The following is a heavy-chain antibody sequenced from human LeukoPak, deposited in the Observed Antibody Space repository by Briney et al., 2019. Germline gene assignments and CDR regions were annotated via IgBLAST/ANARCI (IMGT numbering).Heavy chain of an antibody. J-gene: IGHJ4*02. Sequence: GGSLRLSCAASGFTFSDCYMSWFRQAPGKGLEWLSYIGGSGADTNYADSVKGRFTTSRDNAKSSLYLQMNSLRAEDTAVYYCARDLNDSSGHWGQGTLVTVSS. CDR3: ARDLNDSSGH. D-gene: IGHD3-22*01. V-gene: IGHV3-11*06. CDR1: GFTFSDCY. CDR2: IGGSGADT.